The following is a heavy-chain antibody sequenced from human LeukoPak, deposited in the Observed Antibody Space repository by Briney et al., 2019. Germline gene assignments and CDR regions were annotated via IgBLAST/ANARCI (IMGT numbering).Heavy chain of an antibody. J-gene: IGHJ4*02. CDR1: GCSISSSSYY. CDR3: ARPLNYDILTGYGY. D-gene: IGHD3-9*01. V-gene: IGHV4-39*01. Sequence: SETLSLTCTVSGCSISSSSYYWGWIRPPPGKGLEWIGSIYYSGSTYCNPSLESRVTISVDTSKNQFSLKLSSVTAADTAVYYCARPLNYDILTGYGYWGQGTLVTVSS. CDR2: IYYSGST.